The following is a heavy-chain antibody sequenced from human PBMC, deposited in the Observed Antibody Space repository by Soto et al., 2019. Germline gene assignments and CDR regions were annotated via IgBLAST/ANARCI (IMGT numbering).Heavy chain of an antibody. J-gene: IGHJ4*02. D-gene: IGHD3-16*02. Sequence: ASVKVSCKASGYTFTSYGISWVRQAPGQGLEWMGWISAYNGNTNYAQKLQGRVTMTTDTSTSTAYMELRSLRSDDTAVYYCARVPLGLRLGELSSKYYFDYWGQGTLVTVSS. CDR3: ARVPLGLRLGELSSKYYFDY. CDR2: ISAYNGNT. V-gene: IGHV1-18*01. CDR1: GYTFTSYG.